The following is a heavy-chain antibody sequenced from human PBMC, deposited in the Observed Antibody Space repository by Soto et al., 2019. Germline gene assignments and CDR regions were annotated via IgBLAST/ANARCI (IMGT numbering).Heavy chain of an antibody. CDR1: GGTFSSDA. CDR3: ARVNDFPYYYYGMDV. D-gene: IGHD3-3*01. CDR2: VLPIFGTA. V-gene: IGHV1-69*06. J-gene: IGHJ6*02. Sequence: SVTVSGKASGGTFSSDAIRWVRQAPGQGLEWMGGVLPIFGTANYAQKFQGRDTITADNSTSTAYMELSSLSSEDTAVYYCARVNDFPYYYYGMDVWGQGTTVTVSS.